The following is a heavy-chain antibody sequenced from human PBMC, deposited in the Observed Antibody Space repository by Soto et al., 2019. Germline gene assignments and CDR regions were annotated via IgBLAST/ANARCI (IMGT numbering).Heavy chain of an antibody. V-gene: IGHV3-21*01. CDR2: ISSSSSYI. CDR1: GFTFSSYS. J-gene: IGHJ4*02. CDR3: ATRGIVGATSLFAF. Sequence: GGSLRLSCAASGFTFSSYSMNWVRQAPGKGLEWVSSISSSSSYIYYADSVKGRFTISRDNAKNSLYLQMNSLRAEDTAVYYCATRGIVGATSLFAFWGQGTLVTVSS. D-gene: IGHD1-26*01.